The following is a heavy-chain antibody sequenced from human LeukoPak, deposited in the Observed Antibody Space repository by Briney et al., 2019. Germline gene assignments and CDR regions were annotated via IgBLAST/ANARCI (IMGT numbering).Heavy chain of an antibody. D-gene: IGHD1-26*01. CDR2: IYTSGST. Sequence: SETLSLTCTVSGGSISSYYWSWIRQPAGKGLEWIGRIYTSGSTNYNPSLKSRVTMSVDTSENQFSLKLSSVTAADTAVYYCARGDSGSYFAPFDYWGQGTLVTVSS. CDR1: GGSISSYY. V-gene: IGHV4-4*07. CDR3: ARGDSGSYFAPFDY. J-gene: IGHJ4*02.